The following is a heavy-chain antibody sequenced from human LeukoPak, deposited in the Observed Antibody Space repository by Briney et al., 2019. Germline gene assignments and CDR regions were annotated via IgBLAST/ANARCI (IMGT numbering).Heavy chain of an antibody. Sequence: GGSLRLSCAASGFTFSDYYMSWIRQAPGKGLEWVAVISYDGSNKYYADSVKGRFTISRDNSKNTLYLQMNSLRAEDTAVYYCAKAYTGSGWAFDYWGQGTLVTVSS. V-gene: IGHV3-30*18. CDR2: ISYDGSNK. J-gene: IGHJ4*02. CDR1: GFTFSDYY. D-gene: IGHD6-19*01. CDR3: AKAYTGSGWAFDY.